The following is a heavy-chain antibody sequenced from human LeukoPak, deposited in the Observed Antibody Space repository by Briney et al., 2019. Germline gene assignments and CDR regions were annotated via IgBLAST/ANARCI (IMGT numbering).Heavy chain of an antibody. CDR3: ARAVCSGGSSYDWFDP. Sequence: SETLSLTCAVSGGSISSSNWWSWVRQPPGKGLEWIGEIYHSGSTNYNPSLKSRVTISVDKSKNQFSLKLSSVTAADTAVYYCARAVCSGGSSYDWFDPWGQGTLVTVSS. D-gene: IGHD2-15*01. CDR2: IYHSGST. CDR1: GGSISSSNW. V-gene: IGHV4-4*02. J-gene: IGHJ5*02.